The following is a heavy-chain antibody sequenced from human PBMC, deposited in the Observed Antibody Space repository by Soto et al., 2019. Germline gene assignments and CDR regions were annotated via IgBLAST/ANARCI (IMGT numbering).Heavy chain of an antibody. CDR1: GYTCTSHS. D-gene: IGHD3-10*01. Sequence: QVQLVQSGAEVKKPGASVKVSCKASGYTCTSHSIIWVRRAPGEGLEWVGWISAYNGYTNSAENFQGRVTMTTDASTNTAYMELRSLRSDDTAVYYCARVGYYYGSGSYVFDPWGQGTLVTVSS. V-gene: IGHV1-18*04. CDR3: ARVGYYYGSGSYVFDP. J-gene: IGHJ5*02. CDR2: ISAYNGYT.